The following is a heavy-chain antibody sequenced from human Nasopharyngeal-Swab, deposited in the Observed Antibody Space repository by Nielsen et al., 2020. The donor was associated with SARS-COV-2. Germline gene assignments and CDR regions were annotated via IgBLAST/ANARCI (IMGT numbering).Heavy chain of an antibody. V-gene: IGHV3-48*03. CDR1: GFTFSSYE. Sequence: GESLKISCAASGFTFSSYEMYWVRQAPGKGLEWVSYISSSGSTIYYADSVKGRFTISRDNAKNSLYLQMNSLRAEDTAVYYCARDDTHIVVVAAWDYYGMDVWGQGTTVTVSS. CDR2: ISSSGSTI. D-gene: IGHD2-21*02. J-gene: IGHJ6*02. CDR3: ARDDTHIVVVAAWDYYGMDV.